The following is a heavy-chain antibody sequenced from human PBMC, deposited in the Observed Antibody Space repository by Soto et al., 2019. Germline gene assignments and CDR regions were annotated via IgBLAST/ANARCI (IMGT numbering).Heavy chain of an antibody. V-gene: IGHV4-59*01. Sequence: QVQLQESGPGLVRPSETLSLTCSVSGGSISNYYWNWIRQPPGKGLEWIGYVYYSGSTHFHPSIKSRVTMSVDTSKNHFSLNLSSVTAADAAIYYCARAVNSGYPDTFDIWGQGTRVTVAS. CDR3: ARAVNSGYPDTFDI. CDR2: VYYSGST. D-gene: IGHD5-12*01. J-gene: IGHJ3*02. CDR1: GGSISNYY.